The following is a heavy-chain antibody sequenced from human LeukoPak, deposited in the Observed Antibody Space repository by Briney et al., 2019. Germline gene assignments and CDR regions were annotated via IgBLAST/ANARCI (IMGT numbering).Heavy chain of an antibody. CDR3: ARDRITMVRGGPVSWFDR. D-gene: IGHD3-10*01. Sequence: ASQTLSLTCTVSGGSISSGDYYWSWIRQPPGKGLEWIGYIYYSGSTYYNPSLKSRVTISVDTSKNQFSLKLSSVTAADTAVYYCARDRITMVRGGPVSWFDRWGQGTLVTVSS. V-gene: IGHV4-30-4*01. CDR2: IYYSGST. CDR1: GGSISSGDYY. J-gene: IGHJ5*02.